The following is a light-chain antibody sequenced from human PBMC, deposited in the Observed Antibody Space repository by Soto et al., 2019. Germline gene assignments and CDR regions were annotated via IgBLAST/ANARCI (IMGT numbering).Light chain of an antibody. CDR3: QQYNTWHPKMA. V-gene: IGKV3-15*01. CDR1: QSVSSD. Sequence: VVTQSPATLSVFPGETATLSCRASQSVSSDLAWYQQRPGQAPRLLIYGASTRATGIPARFSGSGSGTEFRLTISSLRSEDFAAYYCQQYNTWHPKMAFGRGTKVEIK. CDR2: GAS. J-gene: IGKJ1*01.